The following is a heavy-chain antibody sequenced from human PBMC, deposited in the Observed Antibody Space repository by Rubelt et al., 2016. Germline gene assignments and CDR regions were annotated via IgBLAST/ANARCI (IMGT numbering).Heavy chain of an antibody. D-gene: IGHD3-22*01. CDR2: IYYSGST. CDR1: GGSISSYY. CDR3: ARDFDSSGYDY. V-gene: IGHV4-59*08. J-gene: IGHJ4*02. Sequence: QVQLQESGPGLVKPSETLSLTCTVSGGSISSYYWSWIRQPPGKGLEWIGYIYYSGSTNYNPSLKSRGTRSVDTSKNQFSLKLSAVTAADTAVYYCARDFDSSGYDYWGQGTLVTVSS.